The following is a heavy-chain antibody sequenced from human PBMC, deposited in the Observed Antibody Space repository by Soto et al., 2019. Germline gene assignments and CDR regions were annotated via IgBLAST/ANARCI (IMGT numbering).Heavy chain of an antibody. CDR2: IIVGGDTP. CDR3: TTDSCSTMIVARFDY. J-gene: IGHJ4*03. Sequence: PGGSLRLSCAASGFTFNNYAMTGVRQAPGKGLEWVSAIIVGGDTPSYADPVKARFTVSRDGSKTTPTLPMNSLKPGNPRKFNWTTDSCSTMIVARFDYWGHGTLVNGSP. CDR1: GFTFNNYA. V-gene: IGHV3-23*01. D-gene: IGHD3-22*01.